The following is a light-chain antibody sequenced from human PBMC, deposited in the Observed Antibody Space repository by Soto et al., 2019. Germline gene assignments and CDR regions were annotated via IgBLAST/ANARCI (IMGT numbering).Light chain of an antibody. CDR3: AAWDKSLKGWV. CDR2: GSD. Sequence: QSVLAQPPSASGTPGQRVTISCSGSTSNIGSNTVSWYRQLPGTAPKVLMYGSDQRPSGVPDRFSGFTSGTSASLAISGLQSEDEADYYCAAWDKSLKGWVFGGGTKLTVL. V-gene: IGLV1-44*01. J-gene: IGLJ3*02. CDR1: TSNIGSNT.